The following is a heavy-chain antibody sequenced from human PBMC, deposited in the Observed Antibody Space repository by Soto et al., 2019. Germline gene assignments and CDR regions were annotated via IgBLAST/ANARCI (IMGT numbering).Heavy chain of an antibody. V-gene: IGHV1-46*01. CDR3: ARELSSCGGDCPYYMDY. D-gene: IGHD2-21*02. Sequence: AQLVQSGAEVKKPGASVRVSCKTSGYPFTDYFIHWVRQAPGQGLEWMGIISLYHHSTSYAQKFQGRLTVTADTSTTTVYMDLSSLTSEDSAVYWCARELSSCGGDCPYYMDYWGQGTLVTVSS. CDR2: ISLYHHST. J-gene: IGHJ4*02. CDR1: GYPFTDYF.